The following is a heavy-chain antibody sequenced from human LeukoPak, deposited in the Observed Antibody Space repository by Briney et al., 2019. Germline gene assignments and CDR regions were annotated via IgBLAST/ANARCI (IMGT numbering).Heavy chain of an antibody. CDR2: ISGSGGST. CDR3: AKVRGSSWYYSD. J-gene: IGHJ4*02. D-gene: IGHD6-13*01. Sequence: GGSLRLSCAASGFTFSSYAMSWVRQVPGKGLEWVSAISGSGGSTYYADSVKGRFTISRDNSKNTLYLQMNSLRAEDTAVYYCAKVRGSSWYYSDWGQGTLVTVSS. V-gene: IGHV3-23*01. CDR1: GFTFSSYA.